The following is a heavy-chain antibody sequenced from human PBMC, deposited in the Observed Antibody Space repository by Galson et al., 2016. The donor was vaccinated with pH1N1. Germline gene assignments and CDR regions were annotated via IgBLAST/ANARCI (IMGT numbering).Heavy chain of an antibody. V-gene: IGHV3-49*04. CDR3: SGSNWPLDY. D-gene: IGHD1-1*01. CDR2: ISSNSYGGTT. CDR1: GFTFGDYS. J-gene: IGHJ4*02. Sequence: SLRLSCAASGFTFGDYSLNWVRQAPGKGLEWVGFISSNSYGGTTGYDASVKDRFTISRDDSKSIAYLQMNSLKTEDTAVYYCSGSNWPLDYWGQGTLVTVSS.